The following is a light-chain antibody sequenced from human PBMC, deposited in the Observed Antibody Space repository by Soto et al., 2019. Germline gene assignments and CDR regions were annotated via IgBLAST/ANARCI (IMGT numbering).Light chain of an antibody. Sequence: QSVLTQPASVSGSPGQSITISCTGTGSDVGSDNYVSWYQQHQGKAPKLMIYDVNSRPSGVSSRFSGSKSGNTASLTISGLQAEDEADYYCSSYTTSSTRVFGGGTQLTVL. CDR2: DVN. V-gene: IGLV2-14*03. J-gene: IGLJ3*02. CDR3: SSYTTSSTRV. CDR1: GSDVGSDNY.